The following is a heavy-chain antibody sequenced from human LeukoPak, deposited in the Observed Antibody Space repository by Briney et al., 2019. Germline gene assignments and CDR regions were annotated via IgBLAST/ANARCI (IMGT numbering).Heavy chain of an antibody. CDR3: AREGDYYGSGSYFDY. D-gene: IGHD3-10*01. J-gene: IGHJ4*02. Sequence: GGSLRLSCAASGFTFSSYSMNWVRQAPGKGLEWVSSIGSSSSYIYYADSVKGRFTISRDNAKDSLYLQMNSLRAEDTAVYYCAREGDYYGSGSYFDYWGQGTLVTVSS. CDR1: GFTFSSYS. CDR2: IGSSSSYI. V-gene: IGHV3-21*01.